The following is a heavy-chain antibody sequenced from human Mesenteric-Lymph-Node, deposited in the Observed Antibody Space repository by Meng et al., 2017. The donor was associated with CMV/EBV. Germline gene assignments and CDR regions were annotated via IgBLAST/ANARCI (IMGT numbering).Heavy chain of an antibody. J-gene: IGHJ6*02. D-gene: IGHD5-18*01. V-gene: IGHV3-21*05. CDR3: ARPTLYTYGFRTDHYYGLDV. CDR2: ITGSGSII. Sequence: GGSLRLSCAASGFTFDDYAMHWVRQAPGKGLEWVSYITGSGSIIYYADSVKGRFTISRDNAKNSLYLQMNSLRAEDTAVFYCARPTLYTYGFRTDHYYGLDVWGQGTTVTVSS. CDR1: GFTFDDYA.